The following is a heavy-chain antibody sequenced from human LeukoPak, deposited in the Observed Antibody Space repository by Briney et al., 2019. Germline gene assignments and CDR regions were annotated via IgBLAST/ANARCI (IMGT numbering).Heavy chain of an antibody. V-gene: IGHV4-59*08. CDR1: GGSISTYY. J-gene: IGHJ4*02. D-gene: IGHD3-22*01. Sequence: ASETLSLTCTVSGGSISTYYWSWIRQPPGKGLEWTGYIYYSGSTNYNPSLKSRVTISEDTSKNQFSLKLSSVTAADTAVYYCARHRPYYSDSRGYFDYWGQGTLVTVSS. CDR3: ARHRPYYSDSRGYFDY. CDR2: IYYSGST.